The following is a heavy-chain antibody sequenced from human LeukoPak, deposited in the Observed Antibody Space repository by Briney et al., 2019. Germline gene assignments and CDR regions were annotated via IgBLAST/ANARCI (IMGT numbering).Heavy chain of an antibody. CDR3: AKGSHGWTFDV. Sequence: RGSPRLSCAASGLSFSDNYMGWLRQPPGKGLEWLSYINSDGSMTKYTASVQGRFTISRDNAKRSLFLQMNNLRANDTARYYCAKGSHGWTFDVWGQGSQVTVFS. CDR1: GLSFSDNY. V-gene: IGHV3-11*01. J-gene: IGHJ4*02. CDR2: INSDGSMT. D-gene: IGHD2-2*03.